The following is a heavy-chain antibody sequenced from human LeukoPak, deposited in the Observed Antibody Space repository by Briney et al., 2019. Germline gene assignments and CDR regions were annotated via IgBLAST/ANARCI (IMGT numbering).Heavy chain of an antibody. V-gene: IGHV3-21*01. CDR3: ARGLVVAGFDY. CDR1: GFTFSSYS. J-gene: IGHJ4*02. CDR2: ISSSSSYI. Sequence: GGSLRLSCAASGFTFSSYSMNWVRQAPGKGLEWVSSISSSSSYIYYADSVKGRFTISRDNAKNSLYLQMNSLRAEDAAMYYCARGLVVAGFDYWGQGTLVTVSS. D-gene: IGHD6-19*01.